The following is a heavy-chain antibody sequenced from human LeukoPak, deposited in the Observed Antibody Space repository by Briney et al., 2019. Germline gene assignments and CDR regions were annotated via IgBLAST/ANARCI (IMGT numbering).Heavy chain of an antibody. Sequence: GGSLRLSCAASAFSLNAYNMNWVRQAPGKGLEWVSSISYTGTYIYYADSVKGRFTISRDNARNSLYLQMNSLRAEDTAVYYCARKTYYYDSGDYGWFDPWGQGTLVTVSS. V-gene: IGHV3-21*01. CDR1: AFSLNAYN. CDR3: ARKTYYYDSGDYGWFDP. D-gene: IGHD3-22*01. J-gene: IGHJ5*02. CDR2: ISYTGTYI.